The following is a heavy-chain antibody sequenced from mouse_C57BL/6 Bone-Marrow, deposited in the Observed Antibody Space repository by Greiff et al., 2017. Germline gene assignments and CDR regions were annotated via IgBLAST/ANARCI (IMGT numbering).Heavy chain of an antibody. V-gene: IGHV1-26*01. CDR1: GYTFTDYY. D-gene: IGHD2-5*01. CDR2: INPNNGGT. J-gene: IGHJ3*01. CDR3: ARCRGACYSNYFWFAY. Sequence: EVQLQQSGPELVKPGASVKISCKASGYTFTDYYMNWVKQSHGKSLEWIGDINPNNGGTSYNQKFKGKATLTVDKSSSTAYMEIRSLTSYDSSVYYCARCRGACYSNYFWFAYWGQGTLVTVSA.